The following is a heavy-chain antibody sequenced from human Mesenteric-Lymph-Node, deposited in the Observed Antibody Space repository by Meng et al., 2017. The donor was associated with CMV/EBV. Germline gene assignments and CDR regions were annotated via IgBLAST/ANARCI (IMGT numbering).Heavy chain of an antibody. CDR2: INSDGSST. D-gene: IGHD3-3*01. V-gene: IGHV3-74*01. CDR3: ARVETYYDFWSGYSIPY. CDR1: GFTFSSHA. J-gene: IGHJ4*02. Sequence: GGSLRLSCAASGFTFSSHAMHWVRQAPGKGLVWVSRINSDGSSTSYADSVKGRFTISRDNAKNTLYLQMNSLRAEDTAVYYCARVETYYDFWSGYSIPYWGQGTLVTVSS.